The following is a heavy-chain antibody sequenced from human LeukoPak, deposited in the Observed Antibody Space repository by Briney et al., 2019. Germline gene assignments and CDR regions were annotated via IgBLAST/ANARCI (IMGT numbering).Heavy chain of an antibody. CDR3: ARERVGSDYYGLDV. D-gene: IGHD6-25*01. CDR1: GXIFSTYW. Sequence: PGGSLRLSCAASGXIFSTYWMHWVRRAPGKGLVWVSRINTDGSSTAYAASVKGRFTISRDNTKNILYLQMNSLRAEDTALYYCARERVGSDYYGLDVWGQGTTVSVSS. V-gene: IGHV3-74*01. CDR2: INTDGSST. J-gene: IGHJ6*02.